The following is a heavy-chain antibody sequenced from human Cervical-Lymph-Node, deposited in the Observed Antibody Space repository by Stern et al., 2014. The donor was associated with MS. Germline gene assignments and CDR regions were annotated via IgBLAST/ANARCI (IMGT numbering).Heavy chain of an antibody. CDR2: LSFDGAKT. CDR1: GFAFSTYG. D-gene: IGHD6-19*01. V-gene: IGHV3-30*03. J-gene: IGHJ4*02. CDR3: ARGSDWYPLDY. Sequence: QVQLVQSGGGVVQPGRSLRLSCSPSGFAFSTYGMHWVRQAPGKGLEWVTLLSFDGAKTYYADPVKGRFTISRDNPKNTLYLQMKSLRGEDTAVYYCARGSDWYPLDYWGQGTLVTVSS.